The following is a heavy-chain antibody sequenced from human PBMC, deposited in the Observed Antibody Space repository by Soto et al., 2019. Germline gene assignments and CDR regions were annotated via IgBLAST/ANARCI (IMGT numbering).Heavy chain of an antibody. J-gene: IGHJ6*02. CDR2: ISYDGDNK. V-gene: IGHV3-30-3*01. D-gene: IGHD5-18*01. CDR1: GFTFSSYA. CDR3: ARGGDSDGYNTCYNDAMDV. Sequence: QVQLVESGGGVVQPGRSLRLSCAASGFTFSSYAMHWVRQTPGKGLEWVAVISYDGDNKYYADSVRGRFTISRDNSDNSLSLQMNNLRGEDTAVYYCARGGDSDGYNTCYNDAMDVWGQGTTVTVSS.